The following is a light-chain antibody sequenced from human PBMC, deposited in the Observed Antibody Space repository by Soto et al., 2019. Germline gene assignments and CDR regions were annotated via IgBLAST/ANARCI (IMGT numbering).Light chain of an antibody. CDR2: GAS. J-gene: IGKJ1*01. V-gene: IGKV3-15*01. CDR3: QHYNNWPPWT. CDR1: QSVTIN. Sequence: EIVMTQSPATLSVSPGERATLSCRASQSVTINLAWYQQKPGQAPRLLIYGASTRATGIPARFSGSGSGTEFTITISSLQSEDFAVYYCQHYNNWPPWTFGQGNKVEIK.